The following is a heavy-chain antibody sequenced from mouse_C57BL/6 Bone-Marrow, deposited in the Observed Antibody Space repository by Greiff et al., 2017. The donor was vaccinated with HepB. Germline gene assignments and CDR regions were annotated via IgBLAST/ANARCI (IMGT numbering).Heavy chain of an antibody. CDR1: GYTFTSYW. CDR3: ARGDDGYYGGFAY. V-gene: IGHV1-59*01. J-gene: IGHJ3*01. Sequence: VQLQQPGAELLRPGTSVKLSCKASGYTFTSYWMHWVKQRPGQGLEWIGVIDPSDSYTNYNQKFKGKATLTVDTSSSTAYMQLSSLTSEDSAVYYCARGDDGYYGGFAYWGQGTLVTVSA. D-gene: IGHD2-3*01. CDR2: IDPSDSYT.